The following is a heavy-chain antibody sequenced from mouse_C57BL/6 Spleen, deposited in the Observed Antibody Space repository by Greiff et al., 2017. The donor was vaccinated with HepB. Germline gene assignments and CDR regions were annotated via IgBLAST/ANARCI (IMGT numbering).Heavy chain of an antibody. D-gene: IGHD1-1*01. J-gene: IGHJ1*03. CDR1: GYAFTNYL. Sequence: VQGVESGAELVRPGTSVKVSCKASGYAFTNYLIEWVKQRPGQGLEWIGVINPGSGGTNYNEKFKGKATLTADKSSSTAYMQLSSLTSEDSAVYFCARDYYGSSAYWYFDVWGTGTTVTVSS. V-gene: IGHV1-54*01. CDR3: ARDYYGSSAYWYFDV. CDR2: INPGSGGT.